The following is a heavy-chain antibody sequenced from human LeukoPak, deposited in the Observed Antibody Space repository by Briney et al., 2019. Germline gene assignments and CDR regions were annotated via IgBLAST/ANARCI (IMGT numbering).Heavy chain of an antibody. D-gene: IGHD4-23*01. CDR1: GGSISSGGYY. V-gene: IGHV4-30-2*01. Sequence: SETLSLTCTVSGGSISSGGYYWSWIRQPPGKGLEWIGYIYHSGSTYYNPSLKSRVTISVDTSKNQFSLKLSSVTAADTAVYYCARAPIYGGPDYWGQGTLVTVSS. CDR2: IYHSGST. J-gene: IGHJ4*02. CDR3: ARAPIYGGPDY.